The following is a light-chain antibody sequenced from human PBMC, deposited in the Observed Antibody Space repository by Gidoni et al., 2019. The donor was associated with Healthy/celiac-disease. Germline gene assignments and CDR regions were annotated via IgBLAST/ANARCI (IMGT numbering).Light chain of an antibody. Sequence: IHMTKSPSSLSASVGDRVTITCRESPSIRSCLNWYQQKSGKAPKLLIYAASSLQSGVPSRFSGSGSGTDFTITISSLQPEDFATYYFQQSYSNPLTFGGGTKVEIK. CDR2: AAS. V-gene: IGKV1-39*01. CDR1: PSIRSC. CDR3: QQSYSNPLT. J-gene: IGKJ4*01.